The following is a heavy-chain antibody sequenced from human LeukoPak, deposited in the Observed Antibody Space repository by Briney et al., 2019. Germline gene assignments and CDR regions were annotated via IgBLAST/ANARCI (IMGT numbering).Heavy chain of an antibody. CDR3: ARGRCSGGSCYWFGFDY. D-gene: IGHD2-15*01. Sequence: PSEPLSLTCTVSGGSLSSYYGRWIRQPAGKGREWIGRIYTSGSTNYNPSLKSRVAMSVDTSKNQFSLKLSSVTAADTAVYYCARGRCSGGSCYWFGFDYWGQGTLVTVSS. CDR1: GGSLSSYY. CDR2: IYTSGST. V-gene: IGHV4-4*07. J-gene: IGHJ4*02.